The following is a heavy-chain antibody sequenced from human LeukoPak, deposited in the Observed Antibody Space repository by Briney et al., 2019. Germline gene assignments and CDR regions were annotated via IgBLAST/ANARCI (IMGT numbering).Heavy chain of an antibody. CDR3: ARDSLAGNVDY. J-gene: IGHJ4*02. V-gene: IGHV4-59*01. Sequence: SETLPLTCTVSGGSISSYYWSWIRQPPGKGLEWIGYIYYSGSTKYNPSLKSRVPISVDTSKNQFSLKLSSVTAADTAVYYCARDSLAGNVDYWGQGALVTVSS. D-gene: IGHD1-14*01. CDR2: IYYSGST. CDR1: GGSISSYY.